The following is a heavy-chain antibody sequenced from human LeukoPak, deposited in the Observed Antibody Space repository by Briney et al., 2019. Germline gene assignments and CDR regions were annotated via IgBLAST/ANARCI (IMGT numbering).Heavy chain of an antibody. D-gene: IGHD2-2*02. J-gene: IGHJ6*02. CDR2: INHSGST. V-gene: IGHV4-34*01. CDR3: ARLYCSSTSCYKNYCYGMDV. CDR1: GGSFSGYY. Sequence: SETLSLTCAVYGGSFSGYYWSWIRQPPGKGLEWIGEINHSGSTNYNPSLKSRVTISVDTSKNQFSLKLSSVTAADTAVYYCARLYCSSTSCYKNYCYGMDVWGQGTTVTVSS.